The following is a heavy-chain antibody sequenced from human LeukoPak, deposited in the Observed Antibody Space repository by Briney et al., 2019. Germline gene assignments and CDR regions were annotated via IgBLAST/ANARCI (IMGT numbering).Heavy chain of an antibody. CDR3: ARVPSRGDRFDP. CDR1: GYTFTTYD. V-gene: IGHV1-8*02. J-gene: IGHJ5*02. Sequence: ASVKVSCKASGYTFTTYDINWVRQATGQGLEWLGWMNPRSGDTGYAQNFQGRVTLTRDTSISTAYMELSSLRSDDTAVYYCARVPSRGDRFDPWGQGTLVTVSS. D-gene: IGHD3-10*01. CDR2: MNPRSGDT.